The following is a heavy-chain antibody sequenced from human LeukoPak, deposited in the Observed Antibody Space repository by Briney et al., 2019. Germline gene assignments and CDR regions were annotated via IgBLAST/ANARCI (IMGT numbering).Heavy chain of an antibody. CDR1: GLTFSNYA. Sequence: GSLRLSCAASGLTFSNYALSWVRQAPGKGLEWVSALSASGGNAKYADSVKGRFTISRDNSKNSLYLQMNSLRAEDTAVYYCARGKRGVDIVATTGVDYWGQGTLVSVSS. D-gene: IGHD5-12*01. V-gene: IGHV3-23*01. J-gene: IGHJ4*02. CDR2: LSASGGNA. CDR3: ARGKRGVDIVATTGVDY.